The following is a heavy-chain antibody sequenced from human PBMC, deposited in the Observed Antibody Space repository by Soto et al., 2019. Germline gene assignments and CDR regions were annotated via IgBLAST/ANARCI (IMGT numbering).Heavy chain of an antibody. CDR2: INHSGST. J-gene: IGHJ4*02. D-gene: IGHD3-22*01. V-gene: IGHV4-34*01. Sequence: QVQLQQWGAGLLKPSETLSLTCAVSGASFSGYYWIWIHQPPGKGLEWIGEINHSGSTDYNPSLKSRVTMSVDSSKNQFSLRLNSVTAADTAVYYCARGLPGYYDSSGYSAWGQGTLVTVSS. CDR1: GASFSGYY. CDR3: ARGLPGYYDSSGYSA.